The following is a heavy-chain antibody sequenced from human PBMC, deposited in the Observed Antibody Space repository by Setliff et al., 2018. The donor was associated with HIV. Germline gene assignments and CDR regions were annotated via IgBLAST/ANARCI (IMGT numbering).Heavy chain of an antibody. CDR3: ARGGLRVRGAIDSFDY. J-gene: IGHJ4*02. V-gene: IGHV4-4*07. CDR2: IHSGGTT. D-gene: IGHD3-10*01. CDR1: GASINSYL. Sequence: ASETLSLTCSVSGASINSYLWSWIRQPAGKGLEWIGRIHSGGTTNSNPSLKSRVTLSVDTSKNQFSLKLNSVTAADTAVYYCARGGLRVRGAIDSFDYWGQGTLVTVSS.